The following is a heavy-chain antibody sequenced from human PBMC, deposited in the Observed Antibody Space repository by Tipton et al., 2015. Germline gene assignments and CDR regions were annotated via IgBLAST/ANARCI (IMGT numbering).Heavy chain of an antibody. Sequence: SLRLSCAASGFIFSSYSMSWVRQAPGKGLEWVASIKEDGSDKYYVDSVMGRFTISRDNAKNSLYLQMNSLRAEDTAVYYCARVGSGWYFDFWGQGTLVTVSS. V-gene: IGHV3-7*01. J-gene: IGHJ4*02. CDR3: ARVGSGWYFDF. CDR1: GFIFSSYS. D-gene: IGHD6-25*01. CDR2: IKEDGSDK.